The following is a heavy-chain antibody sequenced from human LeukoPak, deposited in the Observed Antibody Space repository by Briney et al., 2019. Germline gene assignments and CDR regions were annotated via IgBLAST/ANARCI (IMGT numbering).Heavy chain of an antibody. Sequence: ASVKVSCKASGYTFTSYYMHWVRQAPGQGLEWMGIINPSGGSTSYAQKFQGRVTMTRDTSTSTVYMELSSLRSEDTGVYYTARDSRGSGSYPNWGQGTLVTVSS. CDR3: ARDSRGSGSYPN. CDR1: GYTFTSYY. J-gene: IGHJ4*02. V-gene: IGHV1-46*01. CDR2: INPSGGST. D-gene: IGHD3-10*01.